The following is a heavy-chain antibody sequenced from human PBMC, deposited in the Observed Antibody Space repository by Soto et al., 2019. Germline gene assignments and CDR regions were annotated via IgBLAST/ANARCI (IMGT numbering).Heavy chain of an antibody. CDR2: ISGSGGST. CDR3: AKDRVSYFKTFDY. D-gene: IGHD2-8*01. Sequence: PGGSLRVSWAASGFTFSSYAMSWVRQAPGKGLEWVSAISGSGGSTYYADSVKGRFTISRDNSKNTLYLQMNSLRAEDTAVYYCAKDRVSYFKTFDYWGQGTLVTVSS. CDR1: GFTFSSYA. J-gene: IGHJ4*02. V-gene: IGHV3-23*01.